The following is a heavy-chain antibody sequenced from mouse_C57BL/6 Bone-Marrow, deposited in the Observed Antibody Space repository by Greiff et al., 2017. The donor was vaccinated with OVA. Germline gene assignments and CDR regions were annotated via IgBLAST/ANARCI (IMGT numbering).Heavy chain of an antibody. CDR3: ARRGGFYYANERSFAY. CDR1: GYTFTSYW. Sequence: QVQLQQPGAELVKPGASVKLSCKASGYTFTSYWMHWVKQRPGRGLEWIGRIDPNSGGTKYNEKFKSKATLTVDKPSSTAYMQLSSLTSEDSAVYYWARRGGFYYANERSFAYWGQGTLVTVSA. CDR2: IDPNSGGT. J-gene: IGHJ3*01. D-gene: IGHD2-1*01. V-gene: IGHV1-72*01.